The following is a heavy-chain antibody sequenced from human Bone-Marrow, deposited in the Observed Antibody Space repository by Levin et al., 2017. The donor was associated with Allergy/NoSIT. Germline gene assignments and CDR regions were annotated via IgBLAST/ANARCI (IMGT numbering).Heavy chain of an antibody. D-gene: IGHD5-12*01. CDR1: GGSISSSSYY. CDR3: AREVAYDGPSDYSGMDV. V-gene: IGHV4-39*07. Sequence: NASETLSLTCTVSGGSISSSSYYWGWISQPPGKGLEWIGTIYYSGSTYYNPSLKSRVTISIDMSKNQFSLKLSSVTAADTAVYYCAREVAYDGPSDYSGMDVWGQGTTVTVSS. J-gene: IGHJ6*02. CDR2: IYYSGST.